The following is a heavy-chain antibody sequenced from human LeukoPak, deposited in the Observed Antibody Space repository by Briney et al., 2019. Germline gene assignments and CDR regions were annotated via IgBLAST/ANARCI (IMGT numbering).Heavy chain of an antibody. J-gene: IGHJ4*02. D-gene: IGHD3-22*01. CDR1: GFTFSSYA. CDR2: ISGSGGST. Sequence: GGSLRLSCAASGFTFSSYAMSSVRHAPGKGLEWVSAISGSGGSTYYADSVKCWFTISRDNSKHTLYLQMNSLRAEDTAVYYCAKAITMIVVVILDYWGQGTLVTVSS. V-gene: IGHV3-23*01. CDR3: AKAITMIVVVILDY.